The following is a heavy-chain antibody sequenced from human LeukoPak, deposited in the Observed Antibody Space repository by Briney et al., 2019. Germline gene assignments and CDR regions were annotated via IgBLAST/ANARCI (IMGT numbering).Heavy chain of an antibody. CDR3: ARAVGATGTSDY. Sequence: GASVKVSCKASGYTFTCYYMHWVRQAPGQGLEWMGWINPNSGGTNYAQKFQGRVTMTRDTSISTAYMELSRLRSDDTAVYYCARAVGATGTSDYWGQGTLVTVSS. D-gene: IGHD1-26*01. J-gene: IGHJ4*02. CDR1: GYTFTCYY. CDR2: INPNSGGT. V-gene: IGHV1-2*02.